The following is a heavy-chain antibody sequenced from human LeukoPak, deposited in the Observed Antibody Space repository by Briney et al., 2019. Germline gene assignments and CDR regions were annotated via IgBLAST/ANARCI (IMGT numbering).Heavy chain of an antibody. CDR1: GGSFSGYY. CDR2: INHSGST. J-gene: IGHJ5*02. D-gene: IGHD2-2*02. CDR3: ARCRLRCSSTSCYTYNWFDP. Sequence: PSETLSLTCAVYGGSFSGYYWSWIRQPPGKGLEWIGEINHSGSTNYNPSLKSRVTISVDTSKNQFSLKLSSVTAADTAVYYCARCRLRCSSTSCYTYNWFDPWGQGTLVTVSS. V-gene: IGHV4-34*01.